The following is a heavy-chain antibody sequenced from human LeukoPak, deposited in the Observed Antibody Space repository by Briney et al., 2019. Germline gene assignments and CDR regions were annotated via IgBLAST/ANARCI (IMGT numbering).Heavy chain of an antibody. CDR1: GFTFSSYA. Sequence: GSLRLSCAASGFTFSSYAMHWVRPAPGKGLEWVAVISYDGSNKYYAASVKGRFTISRHNSKNKLYQQMNSLRAEDTAVYYCARDSGPFCSGGSCYQFDYWGQGTLVTVSS. CDR3: ARDSGPFCSGGSCYQFDY. J-gene: IGHJ4*02. V-gene: IGHV3-30*04. CDR2: ISYDGSNK. D-gene: IGHD2-15*01.